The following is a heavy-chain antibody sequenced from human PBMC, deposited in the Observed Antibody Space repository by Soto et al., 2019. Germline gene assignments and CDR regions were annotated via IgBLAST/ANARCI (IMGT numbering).Heavy chain of an antibody. CDR3: ARRSSSWYFDY. CDR1: GFTFSSYG. D-gene: IGHD6-13*01. J-gene: IGHJ4*02. Sequence: GGSLRLSCAASGFTFSSYGMHWVRQAPGKGLEWVAVMWSDGGNKYYADSVKGRFTISRDNSKNTLYLQMNSLRAEDTAVYYCARRSSSWYFDYWGQGTLVTVSS. CDR2: MWSDGGNK. V-gene: IGHV3-33*01.